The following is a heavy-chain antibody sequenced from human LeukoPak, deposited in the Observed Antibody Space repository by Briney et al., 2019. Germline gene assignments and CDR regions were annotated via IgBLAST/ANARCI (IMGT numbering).Heavy chain of an antibody. CDR1: GYTFTRYY. D-gene: IGHD2-2*01. CDR3: ARDGEVKDIVVVQTTSRAWFDP. J-gene: IGHJ5*02. V-gene: IGHV1-46*01. Sequence: ASVKVSCKASGYTFTRYYLHWVRQAPGQGLEWMGIIDPNTDVRYYAQEFQGRFTMTRDTSTNTLYMELGSLSSDDTAMYYCARDGEVKDIVVVQTTSRAWFDPWGQGTLVTVSS. CDR2: IDPNTDVR.